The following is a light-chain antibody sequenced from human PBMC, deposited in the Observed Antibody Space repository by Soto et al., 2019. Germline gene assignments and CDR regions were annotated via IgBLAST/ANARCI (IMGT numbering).Light chain of an antibody. CDR2: GNS. J-gene: IGLJ2*01. V-gene: IGLV1-40*01. Sequence: QSVLTQPPSVSGAPGQSVTISCTGSSSNIGAGYVVHWYQQLPGTAPKLLIYGNSNRPSGVPDRFSGSKSGTSASLAITGLQAEDEADYYCQSYDSSLSGSLFGGGTKLTVL. CDR1: SSNIGAGYV. CDR3: QSYDSSLSGSL.